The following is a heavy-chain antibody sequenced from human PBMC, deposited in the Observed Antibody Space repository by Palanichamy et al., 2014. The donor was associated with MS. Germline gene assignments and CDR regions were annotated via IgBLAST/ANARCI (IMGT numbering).Heavy chain of an antibody. V-gene: IGHV3-74*01. D-gene: IGHD2-15*01. J-gene: IGHJ4*02. CDR2: IKSDGRSL. CDR3: VREGVLCSGGTCHSADFDY. CDR1: GFIFSSYW. Sequence: EVQLVESGGGLVQPGGSLRLSCAASGFIFSSYWMHWVRQAPGKGLVWVSRIKSDGRSLSYADSVKGRFTISRDNAKTTLYLQMNSLRAEDTAVYYCVREGVLCSGGTCHSADFDYWGQGTLVTVSS.